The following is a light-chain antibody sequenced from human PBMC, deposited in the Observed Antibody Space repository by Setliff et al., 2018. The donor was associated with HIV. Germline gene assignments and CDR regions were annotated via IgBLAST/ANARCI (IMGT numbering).Light chain of an antibody. Sequence: QSALTQSRSVSGSPGQSVTISCTGTSSDVGAHNYVSWYQHHPGKAPKLMIYDVNKRPSGVPDRFSGSKSGNTASLTISALQAEDEADFYCCSYAGNYSYLFGPGTKVTVL. CDR1: SSDVGAHNY. V-gene: IGLV2-11*01. J-gene: IGLJ1*01. CDR2: DVN. CDR3: CSYAGNYSYL.